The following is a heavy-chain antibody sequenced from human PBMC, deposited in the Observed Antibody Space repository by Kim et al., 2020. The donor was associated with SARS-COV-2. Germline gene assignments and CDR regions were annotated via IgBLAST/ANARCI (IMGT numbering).Heavy chain of an antibody. Sequence: SIGYADSVKGRLTISRDNAKNSLYLQMNSLRAEDTALYYCAKSTHWYFDLWGRGTLVTVSS. CDR2: SI. V-gene: IGHV3-9*01. D-gene: IGHD2-2*01. CDR3: AKSTHWYFDL. J-gene: IGHJ2*01.